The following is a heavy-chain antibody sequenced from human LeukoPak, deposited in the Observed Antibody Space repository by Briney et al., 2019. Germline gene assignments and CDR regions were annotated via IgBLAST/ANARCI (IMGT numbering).Heavy chain of an antibody. V-gene: IGHV4-34*01. CDR1: GGSFSGYY. J-gene: IGHJ6*03. CDR3: ARGLPGILTGYAYYYMDV. Sequence: PSETLSLTCAVYGGSFSGYYWSWIRQPPGKGLEWIGEINHSGSTNYNPSLKSRVTISVDTSKNQFSLKLSSVTAADTAVYYCARGLPGILTGYAYYYMDVWGKGTTVTVSS. D-gene: IGHD3-9*01. CDR2: INHSGST.